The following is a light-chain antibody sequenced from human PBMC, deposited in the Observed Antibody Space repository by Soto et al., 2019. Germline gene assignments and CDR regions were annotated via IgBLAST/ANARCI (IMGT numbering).Light chain of an antibody. CDR2: DTS. Sequence: PGERATVSCRASQSVGGSSLAWYQQRPGQAPRLLIYDTSKRATGIPDRFSGSGSGTDFTLTISRLEPEDFAVYYCHQYGLSPPYTFGPGTKVDIK. V-gene: IGKV3-20*01. CDR3: HQYGLSPPYT. J-gene: IGKJ3*01. CDR1: QSVGGSS.